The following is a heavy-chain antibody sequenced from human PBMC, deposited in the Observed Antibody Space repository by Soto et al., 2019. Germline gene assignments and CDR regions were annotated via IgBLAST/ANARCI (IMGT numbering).Heavy chain of an antibody. CDR3: ARDLWGYCGTDCYPLDV. V-gene: IGHV4-59*01. CDR2: MYNTGST. CDR1: GATISRYY. D-gene: IGHD2-21*02. J-gene: IGHJ6*02. Sequence: QVQLQESGPGLVKPSETLSLTCTVSGATISRYYWSWIRQPPGKGLEWIGYMYNTGSTVYNPSFKSRVNIPVATSKNQFSLKLNSVTAADTAVYYCARDLWGYCGTDCYPLDVWGQGTTVTVSS.